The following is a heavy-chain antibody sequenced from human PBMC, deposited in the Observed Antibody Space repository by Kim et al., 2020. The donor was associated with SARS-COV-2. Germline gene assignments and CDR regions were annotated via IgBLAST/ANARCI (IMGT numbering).Heavy chain of an antibody. CDR1: GFTVSSNY. Sequence: GGSPRLSCAASGFTVSSNYMSWVRQAPGKGLEWVSVIYSGGSTYYADSVKGRFTISRDNSKNTLYLQMNSLRAEDTAVYYCARDATDYGDYWSGYYYGMDVWGQGTTVTVSS. CDR2: IYSGGST. CDR3: ARDATDYGDYWSGYYYGMDV. V-gene: IGHV3-66*01. J-gene: IGHJ6*02. D-gene: IGHD4-17*01.